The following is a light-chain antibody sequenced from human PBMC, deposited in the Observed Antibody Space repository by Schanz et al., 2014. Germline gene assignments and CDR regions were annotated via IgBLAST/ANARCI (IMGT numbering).Light chain of an antibody. J-gene: IGKJ4*01. Sequence: EIVMTQSPATLSVSPGERATLSCRASQSVSSNLAWYQQKPGQAPRLLIYDASNRATGIPARFSGSGSGTDFTLTISSLQREDFATYFCQQSYSLPRLTFGGGTKLEIK. CDR3: QQSYSLPRLT. CDR1: QSVSSN. CDR2: DAS. V-gene: IGKV3D-15*01.